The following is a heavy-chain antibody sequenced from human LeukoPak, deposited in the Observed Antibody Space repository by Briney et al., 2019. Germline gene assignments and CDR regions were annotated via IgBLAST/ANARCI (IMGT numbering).Heavy chain of an antibody. D-gene: IGHD6-13*01. CDR2: INPNSGGT. Sequence: GASVKVSCKASGYTFTGYYMHWVRQAPGQGLEWMGWINPNSGGTNYGQKSQGRVTMTRDTSINTAYMELSGLRSDDTAVYYCARGGSSSWRVHYYFGYWGQGTLVTVSS. CDR1: GYTFTGYY. V-gene: IGHV1-2*02. CDR3: ARGGSSSWRVHYYFGY. J-gene: IGHJ4*02.